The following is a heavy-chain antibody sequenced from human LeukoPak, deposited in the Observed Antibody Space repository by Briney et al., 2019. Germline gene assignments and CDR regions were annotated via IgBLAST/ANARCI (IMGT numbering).Heavy chain of an antibody. D-gene: IGHD6-19*01. CDR1: GGSFSGYY. Sequence: SETLSLTCAVYGGSFSGYYWSWIRQPPGKGLEWIGEINHSGSTNYNPSLKSRVTISLDTSKNQFSLKLTSVTAADTAVYYCARRSSGWYRCDYWGQGTLVTVSS. J-gene: IGHJ4*02. CDR3: ARRSSGWYRCDY. CDR2: INHSGST. V-gene: IGHV4-34*01.